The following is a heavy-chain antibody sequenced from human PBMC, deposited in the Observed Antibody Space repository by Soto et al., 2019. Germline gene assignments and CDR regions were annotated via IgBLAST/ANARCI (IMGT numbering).Heavy chain of an antibody. J-gene: IGHJ5*02. V-gene: IGHV4-59*01. CDR3: ARDLKEYCSDGKCNWFDP. CDR2: ISYSGST. D-gene: IGHD2-15*01. Sequence: PSEPLSLTCTISGAPITTSYRTWIRQPPGKGLEWIGYISYSGSTDYNPSLKRRVTISFDASKNQISLQVRSATAADAAVYYCARDLKEYCSDGKCNWFDPWGQ. CDR1: GAPITTSY.